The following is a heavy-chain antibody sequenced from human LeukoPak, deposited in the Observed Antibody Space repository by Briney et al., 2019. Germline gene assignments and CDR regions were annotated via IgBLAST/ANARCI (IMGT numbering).Heavy chain of an antibody. V-gene: IGHV4-4*07. CDR1: GGSISSYY. J-gene: IGHJ4*02. CDR2: IYTSGST. Sequence: SETLSLACTVSGGSISSYYWSWIRQPAGKGLEWIGRIYTSGSTNYNPSLKGRVTMSIDTSKNQFSLKLSSVTAADTAVYYCARDTYYYGSGSLYFDYWGQGTLVTVSS. CDR3: ARDTYYYGSGSLYFDY. D-gene: IGHD3-10*01.